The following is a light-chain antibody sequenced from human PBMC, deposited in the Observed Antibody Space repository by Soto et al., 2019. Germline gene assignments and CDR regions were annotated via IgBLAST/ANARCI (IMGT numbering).Light chain of an antibody. CDR1: QSVLYSSNNKNY. CDR2: WAS. V-gene: IGKV4-1*01. Sequence: SCKSSQSVLYSSNNKNYLVWYRQKPGQPPKLLIYWASTRESGVPDRFSGSGSGTDFTLTISSLQAEDVAVYYCQQYYSTPLTFGGGTKVEIK. J-gene: IGKJ4*01. CDR3: QQYYSTPLT.